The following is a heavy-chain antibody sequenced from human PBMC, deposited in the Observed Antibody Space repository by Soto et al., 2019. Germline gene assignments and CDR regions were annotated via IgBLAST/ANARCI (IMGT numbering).Heavy chain of an antibody. CDR1: GFTFSCYW. V-gene: IGHV3-74*01. D-gene: IGHD6-19*01. J-gene: IGHJ6*02. Sequence: GGSLRLSCAASGFTFSCYWMHWVRQAPGKGLVWVSRINSDGSSTSYADSVKGRFTISRDNAKNTLYLQMNSLRAEDTAVYYCARDPYSSGWYWDQTHYGMDVWGQGTTVTVSS. CDR2: INSDGSST. CDR3: ARDPYSSGWYWDQTHYGMDV.